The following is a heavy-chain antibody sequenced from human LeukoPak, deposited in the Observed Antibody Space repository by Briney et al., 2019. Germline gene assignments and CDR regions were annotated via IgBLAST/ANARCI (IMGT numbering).Heavy chain of an antibody. J-gene: IGHJ4*02. CDR2: IYHSGSP. CDR3: ARVNINNWHSCDY. Sequence: PSGTLSLTCAVSGGSISSNNWWGWVRQPPGKGLEWIGEIYHSGSPNYNPSLKSRVTISVDKSRNHFSLNLSSVTAADTAVYYCARVNINNWHSCDYWGQGTLVTVSS. D-gene: IGHD1-1*01. V-gene: IGHV4-4*02. CDR1: GGSISSNNW.